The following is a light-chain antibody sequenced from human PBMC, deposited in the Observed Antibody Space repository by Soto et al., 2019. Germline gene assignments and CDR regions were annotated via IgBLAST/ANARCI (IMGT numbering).Light chain of an antibody. CDR2: KAS. CDR3: LQHNTYPLT. CDR1: QTISSW. Sequence: DIQMTQSPSSLSPSVGDRVTITCRASQTISSWLAWYQQKPGKAPKLLIYKASTLKSGVPSRFSGSGSGTEFTLTISSLQPEDFAIYYCLQHNTYPLTFGQGTKVDIK. J-gene: IGKJ1*01. V-gene: IGKV1-5*03.